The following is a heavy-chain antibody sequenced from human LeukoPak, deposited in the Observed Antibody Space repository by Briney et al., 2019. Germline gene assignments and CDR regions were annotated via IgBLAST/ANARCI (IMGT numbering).Heavy chain of an antibody. V-gene: IGHV1-46*01. CDR2: INPSGGST. CDR1: GYTFTSYY. D-gene: IGHD3-3*01. CDR3: ARDQDVLRFLEWLPPGYYYGMDV. Sequence: GASVKVSCKASGYTFTSYYMHWARQAPGQGLEWMGMINPSGGSTSYAQKFQGRVTMTRDTSTSTVYMELSSLRSEDTAVYYCARDQDVLRFLEWLPPGYYYGMDVWGQGTTVTVSS. J-gene: IGHJ6*02.